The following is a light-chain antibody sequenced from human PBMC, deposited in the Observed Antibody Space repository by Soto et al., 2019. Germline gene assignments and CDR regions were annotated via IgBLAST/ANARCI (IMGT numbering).Light chain of an antibody. CDR3: QQLNSYWYT. J-gene: IGKJ2*01. CDR2: GAS. CDR1: QGISSY. V-gene: IGKV1-9*01. Sequence: DIPLTQSPSFLSASIGDRVTITCRASQGISSYLAWYQQKPGKASNLLIYGASTLRGGVPSRFRGSGSGTEFTLTISSLQPEYSGTYYCQQLNSYWYTVGQGTKLE.